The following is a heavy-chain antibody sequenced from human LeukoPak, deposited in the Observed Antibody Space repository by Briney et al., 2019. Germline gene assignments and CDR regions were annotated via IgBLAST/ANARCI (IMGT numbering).Heavy chain of an antibody. CDR3: VRDADGGNSWFDT. CDR1: GFTFSSYA. V-gene: IGHV3-30*07. D-gene: IGHD4-23*01. J-gene: IGHJ5*02. CDR2: ISYDGSNK. Sequence: GRSLRLSCAASGFTFSSYAMHWVRQAPGKGLEWVAVISYDGSNKYYADSVKGRFTISRDNSKNTLYLQMNSLRAEDTALYYCVRDADGGNSWFDTWGQRTLVTVSS.